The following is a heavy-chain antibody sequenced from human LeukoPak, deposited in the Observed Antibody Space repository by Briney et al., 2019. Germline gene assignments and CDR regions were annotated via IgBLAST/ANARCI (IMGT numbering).Heavy chain of an antibody. CDR2: IYSGGST. CDR3: ARSSVEMATVDY. Sequence: GGSLRLSCAASGFTFSSYVMSWVRQAPGKGLEWVSVIYSGGSTYYADSVKGRFTISRDNSKNTLYLQMNSLRAEDTAVYYCARSSVEMATVDYWGQGTLVTVSS. V-gene: IGHV3-53*01. D-gene: IGHD5-24*01. CDR1: GFTFSSYV. J-gene: IGHJ4*02.